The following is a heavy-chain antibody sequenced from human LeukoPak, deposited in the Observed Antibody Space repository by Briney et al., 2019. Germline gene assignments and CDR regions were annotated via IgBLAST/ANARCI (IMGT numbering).Heavy chain of an antibody. V-gene: IGHV1-46*01. CDR1: GFTFSSYY. CDR2: INHNGSST. Sequence: GASLKLSCKASGFTFSSYYMNWVRQAPGQGLEWMANINHNGSSTSYAQKFKGRVTMTRDTATSTVYMELSSLRSEDTAVYYCARGGESSGDFDYWGQGTLVTVSS. J-gene: IGHJ4*02. CDR3: ARGGESSGDFDY. D-gene: IGHD6-19*01.